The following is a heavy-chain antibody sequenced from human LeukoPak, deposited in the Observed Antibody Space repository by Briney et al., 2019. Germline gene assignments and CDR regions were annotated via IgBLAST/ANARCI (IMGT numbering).Heavy chain of an antibody. CDR3: ARVGFYGDYASDY. D-gene: IGHD4-17*01. CDR1: GGSISSGDYS. Sequence: SETLSLTCTVSGGSISSGDYSWSWIRQPPGKGLEWIGYIYYSGSTYYNPSLKSRVTISVDTSKNQFSLKLSSVTAADTAVYYCARVGFYGDYASDYWGQGTLVTVSS. CDR2: IYYSGST. V-gene: IGHV4-30-4*01. J-gene: IGHJ4*02.